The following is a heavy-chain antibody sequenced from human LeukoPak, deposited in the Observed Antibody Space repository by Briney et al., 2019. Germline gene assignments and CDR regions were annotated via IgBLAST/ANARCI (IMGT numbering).Heavy chain of an antibody. CDR1: GFTFSSYA. CDR3: AKVDGSNWYEIMDY. Sequence: GGSLRLSCAASGFTFSSYAMHWVRQAPGKGLEWVAVISYDGSNKYYADSVKGRFTISRDNSKKTLFLQMNSLRAEDSAVYYCAKVDGSNWYEIMDYWGQGTLVTVSS. D-gene: IGHD6-13*01. CDR2: ISYDGSNK. J-gene: IGHJ4*02. V-gene: IGHV3-30-3*01.